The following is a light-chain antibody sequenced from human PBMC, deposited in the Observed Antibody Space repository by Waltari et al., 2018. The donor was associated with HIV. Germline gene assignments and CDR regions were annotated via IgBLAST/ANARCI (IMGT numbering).Light chain of an antibody. J-gene: IGLJ3*02. CDR2: TDN. V-gene: IGLV1-44*01. CDR1: SSNIGRNT. Sequence: QSVLTQPPSVSGTPGQRVTISCSGASSNIGRNTVNWFQLLPGTAPKLLIYTDNQRPSVVPDRFSGSKSGTSASLAISGLQSEDEADYFCAAWDDSLNGRWVFGGGTKLTVL. CDR3: AAWDDSLNGRWV.